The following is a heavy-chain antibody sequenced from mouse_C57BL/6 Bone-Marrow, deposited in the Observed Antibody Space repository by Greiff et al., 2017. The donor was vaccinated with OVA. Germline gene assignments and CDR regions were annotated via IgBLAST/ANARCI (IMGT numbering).Heavy chain of an antibody. J-gene: IGHJ1*03. V-gene: IGHV1-62-2*01. CDR1: GYTFTEYT. CDR2: FYPGSGSI. CDR3: ARHEEVIYYYGSRGYFDV. D-gene: IGHD1-1*01. Sequence: QVHVKQSGAELVKPGASVKLSCKASGYTFTEYTIHWVKQRSGQGLEWIGWFYPGSGSIKYNEKFKDKATLTADKSSSTVYMELSRLTSEDSAVYFCARHEEVIYYYGSRGYFDVWGTGTTVTVSS.